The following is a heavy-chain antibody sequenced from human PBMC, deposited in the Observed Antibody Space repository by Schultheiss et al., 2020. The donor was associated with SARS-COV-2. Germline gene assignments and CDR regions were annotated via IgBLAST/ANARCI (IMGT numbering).Heavy chain of an antibody. Sequence: SETLSLTCTVSNGSITSGDYYWSWIRQPPGKGLEWIGYKYYSGNTYYNPSLKSRVTISLDTSKNQFSLNLSSVTAADTAVYFCGRATTVRGWFDPWGQGTLVTVSS. CDR1: NGSITSGDYY. CDR3: GRATTVRGWFDP. CDR2: KYYSGNT. J-gene: IGHJ5*02. V-gene: IGHV4-30-4*01. D-gene: IGHD4-11*01.